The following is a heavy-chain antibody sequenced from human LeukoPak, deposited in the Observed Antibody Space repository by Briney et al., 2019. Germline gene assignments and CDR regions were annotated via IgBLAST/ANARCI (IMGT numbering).Heavy chain of an antibody. D-gene: IGHD3-3*01. Sequence: SETLSLTCAVSGGSISSSNWWSWVRQPPGKGLEWIGEIYHSGSTNYNPSLKSRVTISVDTSKNQFSLKLSSVTAADTAVYYCTRDTLGVINSWGQGTLVTVSS. V-gene: IGHV4-4*02. CDR3: TRDTLGVINS. J-gene: IGHJ5*02. CDR2: IYHSGST. CDR1: GGSISSSNW.